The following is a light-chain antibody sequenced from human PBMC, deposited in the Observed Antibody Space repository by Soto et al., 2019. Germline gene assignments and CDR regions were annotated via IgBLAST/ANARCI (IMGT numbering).Light chain of an antibody. CDR3: QQYYSPPVT. CDR1: QSILFSSNNKNY. CDR2: WAS. Sequence: DIVMTQSPDSLAVSLGERATINCKSSQSILFSSNNKNYLTWYQQKPGQPPKPLIYWASTRESGVPDRFSGSESGTDFTLPISSLQAEDVAVYYCQQYYSPPVTFGGGTKVEIK. J-gene: IGKJ4*01. V-gene: IGKV4-1*01.